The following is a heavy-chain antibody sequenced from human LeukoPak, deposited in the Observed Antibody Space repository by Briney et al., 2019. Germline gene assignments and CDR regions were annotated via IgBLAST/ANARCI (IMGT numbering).Heavy chain of an antibody. J-gene: IGHJ4*02. Sequence: PGGSLRLSCVVSGYIFSDHYMDWVRQAPGKGLEWVGRIRNRANSYIIEYAASVKGRFTVSRDDSKNSLYLQMNSLRTEDTAVYYCGRAVYSHGLDFWGQGTLVTVSS. CDR2: IRNRANSYII. D-gene: IGHD5-18*01. CDR3: GRAVYSHGLDF. CDR1: GYIFSDHY. V-gene: IGHV3-72*01.